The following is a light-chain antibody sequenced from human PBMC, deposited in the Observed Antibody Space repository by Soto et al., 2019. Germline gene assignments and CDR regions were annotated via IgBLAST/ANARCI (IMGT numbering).Light chain of an antibody. J-gene: IGKJ3*01. CDR3: QQYGSSPLFT. CDR2: GTS. CDR1: QSVSSSY. Sequence: EIVLTQSPGTLSLSPGERATLSCRASQSVSSSYLAWYQQTPGQAPRLLIHGTSSRATGIPDRFSGSGAGTDFTLTISRLEPEDFAVYYCQQYGSSPLFTFGPGTKVDIK. V-gene: IGKV3-20*01.